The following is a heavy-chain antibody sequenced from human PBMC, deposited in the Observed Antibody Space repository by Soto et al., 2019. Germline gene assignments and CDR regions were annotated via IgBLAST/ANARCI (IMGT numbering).Heavy chain of an antibody. CDR2: IIPIFGTA. D-gene: IGHD3-10*01. Sequence: RASVKVSCKASGGTFSSYAISWVRQAPGQGLEWMGGIIPIFGTANYAQKFQGRVTITADESTSTAYMELSSLRSEDTAVYYCARDSYYGSGSSNWFDPWGQGTLVTVSS. J-gene: IGHJ5*02. CDR1: GGTFSSYA. CDR3: ARDSYYGSGSSNWFDP. V-gene: IGHV1-69*13.